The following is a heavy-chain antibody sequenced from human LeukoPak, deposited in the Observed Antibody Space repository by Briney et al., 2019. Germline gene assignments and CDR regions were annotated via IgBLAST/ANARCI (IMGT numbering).Heavy chain of an antibody. Sequence: KPGGTLRFSCVASGLNFTDVYMDRIRKAPGKGLEWVARIKSKSHGGTTDYAAPVKGRFTISRDDSKNTLYLQMDSLKTEDTAVYYCLDLGSPHVFDIWGQGTMVTVSS. CDR3: LDLGSPHVFDI. V-gene: IGHV3-15*01. CDR1: GLNFTDVY. D-gene: IGHD1-26*01. J-gene: IGHJ3*02. CDR2: IKSKSHGGTT.